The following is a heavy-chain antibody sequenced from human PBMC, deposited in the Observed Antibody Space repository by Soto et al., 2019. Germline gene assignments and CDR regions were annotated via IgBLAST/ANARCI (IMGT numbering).Heavy chain of an antibody. J-gene: IGHJ4*02. D-gene: IGHD6-13*01. CDR2: ISYDGSNK. CDR3: ADDSGYSSSLDY. CDR1: GFTFSSYA. V-gene: IGHV3-30-3*01. Sequence: TGGSLRLSCAASGFTFSSYAMHWVRQAPGKGLEWVAVISYDGSNKYYADSVKGRFTISRDNSKNTLYLQMNSLRAEDTAVYYCADDSGYSSSLDYWGQGTLVTVSS.